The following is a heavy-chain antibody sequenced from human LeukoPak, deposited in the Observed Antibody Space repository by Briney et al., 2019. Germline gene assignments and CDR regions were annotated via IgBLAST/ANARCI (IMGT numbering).Heavy chain of an antibody. CDR1: GFTFTTYW. V-gene: IGHV3-30*03. D-gene: IGHD6-13*01. Sequence: GGSLRLSCAASGFTFTTYWMSWARQAPGKGLDWVALISYEVNKKYYADSVKGRFTISRDNFKNTLYLQMNSLRAEDTAVYYCARVTTAEYSSSWYWGPLYYFDYWGQGTLVTVSS. CDR3: ARVTTAEYSSSWYWGPLYYFDY. J-gene: IGHJ4*02. CDR2: ISYEVNKK.